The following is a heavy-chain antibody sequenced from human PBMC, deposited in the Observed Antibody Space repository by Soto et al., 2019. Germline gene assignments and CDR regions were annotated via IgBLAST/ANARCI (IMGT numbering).Heavy chain of an antibody. Sequence: PGGSLRLSCAASGFTFSSYVMHWVCQAPGKGLEWVAVIWYDGSNKYYADSVKGRFTISRDNSKNTLYLQMNSLRAEDTAVSYRARVCRDYDFWSGYLYYFDYWGQGSQVTVSS. J-gene: IGHJ4*02. D-gene: IGHD3-3*01. CDR2: IWYDGSNK. V-gene: IGHV3-33*01. CDR3: ARVCRDYDFWSGYLYYFDY. CDR1: GFTFSSYV.